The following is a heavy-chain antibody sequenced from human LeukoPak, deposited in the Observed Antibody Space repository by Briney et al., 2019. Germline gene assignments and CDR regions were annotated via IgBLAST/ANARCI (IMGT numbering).Heavy chain of an antibody. Sequence: PSETLSLTCAVSGGTISSGGYSWSWIRQPPGKGLEWIGYLYHSGSTYYNPSLKSRVTISVDRSKNQFSLKLSSVTAADTAVYYCAKGGEYFQYWGQGTLVTVFS. CDR1: GGTISSGGYS. D-gene: IGHD3-16*01. CDR2: LYHSGST. V-gene: IGHV4-30-2*01. J-gene: IGHJ1*01. CDR3: AKGGEYFQY.